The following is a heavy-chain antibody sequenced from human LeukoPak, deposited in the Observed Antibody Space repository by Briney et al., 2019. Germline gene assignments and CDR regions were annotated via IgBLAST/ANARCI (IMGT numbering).Heavy chain of an antibody. J-gene: IGHJ4*02. D-gene: IGHD2-15*01. Sequence: GASVKVSCKASGGTFSSYAISWVRQAPGQGLEWMGRIIPIFGTANYAQKFQGRVTITTDESTSTAYMELSSLRSEDTAVYYCARGSGVAATHPRPFDYWGQGTLVTVSS. CDR1: GGTFSSYA. V-gene: IGHV1-69*05. CDR2: IIPIFGTA. CDR3: ARGSGVAATHPRPFDY.